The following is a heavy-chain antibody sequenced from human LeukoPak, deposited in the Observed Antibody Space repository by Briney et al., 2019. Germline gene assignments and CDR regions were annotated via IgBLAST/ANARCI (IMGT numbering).Heavy chain of an antibody. Sequence: SETLSLTCTVSGGSISSYYWSWIRQPAGEGLEWIGRIYSSGSTNYNPSLKSRVTMSVDTSKNQFSLKLSSVTAADTAVYYCARVAARWNYYFIDVWGKGTTVTISS. CDR3: ARVAARWNYYFIDV. J-gene: IGHJ6*03. D-gene: IGHD2-15*01. CDR1: GGSISSYY. V-gene: IGHV4-4*07. CDR2: IYSSGST.